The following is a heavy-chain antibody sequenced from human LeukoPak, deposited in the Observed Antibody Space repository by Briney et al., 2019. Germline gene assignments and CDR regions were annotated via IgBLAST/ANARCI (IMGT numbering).Heavy chain of an antibody. CDR3: AGLSSSLIDY. CDR1: GGSISKSNHY. J-gene: IGHJ4*02. CDR2: IYYSGST. Sequence: SETLSLTCSVSGGSISKSNHYWGWIRQPPGKGLEWIGSIYYSGSTYYNPSLKSRVTISVDTSKNQFSLKLSSVTAADTAVYYCAGLSSSLIDYWGQGTLVTVSS. V-gene: IGHV4-39*01. D-gene: IGHD6-6*01.